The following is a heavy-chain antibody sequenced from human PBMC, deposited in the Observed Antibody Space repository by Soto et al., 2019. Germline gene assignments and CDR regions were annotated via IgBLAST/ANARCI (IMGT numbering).Heavy chain of an antibody. D-gene: IGHD1-26*01. CDR2: ISGSGGST. CDR1: GFTFSSYA. J-gene: IGHJ4*02. CDR3: ARRGSGSYYDY. Sequence: EVQLLESGGGLVQPGGSLRLSCAASGFTFSSYAMRWVRQAPVKGLEWVSAISGSGGSTYYADSVKGRFTISRDNSKNTLYLQMTSLSAADTAVYYCARRGSGSYYDYWGQGTLVTVSS. V-gene: IGHV3-23*01.